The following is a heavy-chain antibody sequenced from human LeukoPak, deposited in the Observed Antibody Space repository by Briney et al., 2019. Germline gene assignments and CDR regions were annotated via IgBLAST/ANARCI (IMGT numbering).Heavy chain of an antibody. Sequence: GGSLRLSCAASGFSFSTYGMHWVRQAPGKGLEWVALIWNAGTNTYYADSVKGRFTISRDNSMNTLYLQMNSLRAEDTAVYYCVGDTPPGGDFYLDYWGQGTLVIVSS. CDR2: IWNAGTNT. CDR3: VGDTPPGGDFYLDY. CDR1: GFSFSTYG. J-gene: IGHJ4*02. D-gene: IGHD3-16*01. V-gene: IGHV3-33*01.